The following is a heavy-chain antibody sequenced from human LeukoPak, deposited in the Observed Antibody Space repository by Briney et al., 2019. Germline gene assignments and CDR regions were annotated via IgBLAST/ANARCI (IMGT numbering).Heavy chain of an antibody. CDR1: GFSFEDNG. V-gene: IGHV3-20*04. CDR3: ATHSYYYGSGSYPHYLDY. J-gene: IGHJ4*02. D-gene: IGHD3-10*01. CDR2: TNWNGETT. Sequence: PGGSLRLSCAASGFSFEDNGMSWVRQAPGKGLEWVSGTNWNGETTGYVDSVKGRFTISRDNAKNSLYLQMNSLRAEDTALYYCATHSYYYGSGSYPHYLDYWGQGTLVTVSS.